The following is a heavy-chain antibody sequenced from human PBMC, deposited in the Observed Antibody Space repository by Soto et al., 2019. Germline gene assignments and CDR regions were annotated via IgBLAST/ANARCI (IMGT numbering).Heavy chain of an antibody. CDR3: PRTGYYYDSSGYYRYYFDY. CDR1: GYSFTSYW. V-gene: IGHV5-51*01. J-gene: IGHJ4*02. D-gene: IGHD3-22*01. Sequence: PGESLKISCKGSGYSFTSYWIGWVRQMPGKGLEWMGIIYPGDSDTRYSPSFQGQVTISADKSISTAYLQWSSLKASDTAMYYCPRTGYYYDSSGYYRYYFDYWGQGTLVTVSS. CDR2: IYPGDSDT.